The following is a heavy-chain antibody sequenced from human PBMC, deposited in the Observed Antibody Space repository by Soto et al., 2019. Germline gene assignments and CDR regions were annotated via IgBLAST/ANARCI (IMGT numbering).Heavy chain of an antibody. CDR2: MSGSSSTT. Sequence: QAWGSLRLSCATSGLTFSNYAMSWVRQAPGGGLEWVSSMSGSSSTTYYADSVGGRFTISRDRSKNTLYLQMSSLRAEDTALYYCAKNQERELPRVIDFWGQGTLVTVSS. CDR3: AKNQERELPRVIDF. V-gene: IGHV3-23*01. CDR1: GLTFSNYA. J-gene: IGHJ4*02. D-gene: IGHD1-7*01.